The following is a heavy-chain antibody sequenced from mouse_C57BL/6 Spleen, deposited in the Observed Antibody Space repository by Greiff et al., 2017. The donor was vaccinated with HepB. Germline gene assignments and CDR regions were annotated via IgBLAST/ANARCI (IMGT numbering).Heavy chain of an antibody. V-gene: IGHV5-17*01. Sequence: EVKLMESGGGLVKPGGSLKLSCAASGFTFSDYGMHWVRQAPEKGLEWVAYISSGSSTIYYADTVKGRFTISRDNAKNTLFLQTTSLRSEDTAMYYCASEVIYYGNYLYYAMDYWGQGTSVTVSS. J-gene: IGHJ4*01. CDR1: GFTFSDYG. CDR3: ASEVIYYGNYLYYAMDY. CDR2: ISSGSSTI. D-gene: IGHD2-1*01.